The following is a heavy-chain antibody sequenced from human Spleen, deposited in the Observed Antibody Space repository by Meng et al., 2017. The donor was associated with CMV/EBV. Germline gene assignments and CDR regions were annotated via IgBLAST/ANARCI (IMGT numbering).Heavy chain of an antibody. CDR1: GFTFSSYA. V-gene: IGHV3-64*02. CDR3: ARGEAPGPYLGPEKYPLDY. D-gene: IGHD3-3*02. CDR2: ISSNAGSI. J-gene: IGHJ4*02. Sequence: GGSRRLSCVASGFTFSSYAMHWVRQAPGKGLEYVSAISSNAGSIHYADSVKGRFTISRDNSKNTLYLQMGSLRAEDMAVYYCARGEAPGPYLGPEKYPLDYWGQGTLVTVSS.